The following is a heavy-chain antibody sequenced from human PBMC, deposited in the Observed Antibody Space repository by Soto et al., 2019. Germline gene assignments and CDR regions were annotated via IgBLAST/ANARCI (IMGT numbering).Heavy chain of an antibody. V-gene: IGHV3-21*01. CDR1: GFTFSSYS. CDR2: ISSSSYI. J-gene: IGHJ4*02. D-gene: IGHD6-13*01. Sequence: GGSLRLSCAASGFTFSSYSMNWVRQAPGKGLEWVSSISSSSYIYYADSVKGRFTISRDNAKNSLYLQMNSLRAEDTAVYYCARVDRSSWPDYWGQGTLVTVSS. CDR3: ARVDRSSWPDY.